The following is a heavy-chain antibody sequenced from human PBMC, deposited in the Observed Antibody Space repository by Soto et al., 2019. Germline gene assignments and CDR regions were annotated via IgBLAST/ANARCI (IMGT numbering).Heavy chain of an antibody. V-gene: IGHV4-61*01. CDR1: GGSVSSGSYY. CDR2: IYYSGST. Sequence: PSETLSLTCTVSGGSVSSGSYYWSWIRQPPGKGLEWIGYIYYSGSTNYNPSLKSRVTISVDTSKNQFSLKLSSVTAADTAVYYCARDRDGYNRRWGQGTLVTVSS. CDR3: ARDRDGYNRR. J-gene: IGHJ4*02. D-gene: IGHD5-12*01.